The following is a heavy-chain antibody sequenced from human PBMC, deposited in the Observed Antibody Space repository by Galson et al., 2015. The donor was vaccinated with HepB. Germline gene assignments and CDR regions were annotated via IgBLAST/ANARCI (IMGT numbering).Heavy chain of an antibody. CDR1: GGSISSSSYY. CDR2: IYYSGST. Sequence: LSLTCTVSGGSISSSSYYWGWIRQPPGKGLEWIGSIYYSGSTYYNPSLKSRVTISVDTSKNQFSLKLSSVTAADTAVYYCARHVGTEAIIAAAGPTIDYWGQGTLVTVSS. J-gene: IGHJ4*02. V-gene: IGHV4-39*01. CDR3: ARHVGTEAIIAAAGPTIDY. D-gene: IGHD6-13*01.